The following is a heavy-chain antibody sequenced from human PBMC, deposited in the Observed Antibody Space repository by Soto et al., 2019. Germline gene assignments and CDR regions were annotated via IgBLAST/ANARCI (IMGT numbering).Heavy chain of an antibody. Sequence: GGSLRLSCATSGSTFSDFYMSWVRQAPGKGPEWVSYISDDVYTIYYADSVKGRFTISRDNAENSLYLQMNNQRAEDTSAYYCATPLSPFSSSYRDYWAKGPLVTV. J-gene: IGHJ4*02. V-gene: IGHV3-11*01. CDR3: ATPLSPFSSSYRDY. CDR2: ISDDVYTI. D-gene: IGHD3-22*01. CDR1: GSTFSDFY.